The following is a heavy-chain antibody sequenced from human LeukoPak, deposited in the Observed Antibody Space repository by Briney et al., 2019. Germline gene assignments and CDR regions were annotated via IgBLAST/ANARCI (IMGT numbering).Heavy chain of an antibody. J-gene: IGHJ4*02. V-gene: IGHV4-61*09. CDR1: GGSINSGSYY. CDR2: IYTTGTT. D-gene: IGHD3-16*01. Sequence: SETLSLTCTVSGGSINSGSYYWNWIRQSAGKGLEWIGHIYTTGTTNYNPSLKSRVTLSVDTSKNQFSLRLTSVTAADTAVYYCARDVKYQRLEGGFDYWGQGSLVTVSS. CDR3: ARDVKYQRLEGGFDY.